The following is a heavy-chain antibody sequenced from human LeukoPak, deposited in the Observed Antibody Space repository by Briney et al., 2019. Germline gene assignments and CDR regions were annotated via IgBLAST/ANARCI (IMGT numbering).Heavy chain of an antibody. Sequence: GGSLRLSCAASGFSFSSHSMTWVRQAPGKGLEWISYISTSNTIYYADSVSGRFTVSRDNAKNSLFLRMHSLRAEDTAIYYCARVGYYDFWSGLIPHTYYMDVWGKGTTVTVSS. CDR1: GFSFSSHS. D-gene: IGHD3-3*01. CDR2: ISTSNTI. CDR3: ARVGYYDFWSGLIPHTYYMDV. V-gene: IGHV3-48*01. J-gene: IGHJ6*03.